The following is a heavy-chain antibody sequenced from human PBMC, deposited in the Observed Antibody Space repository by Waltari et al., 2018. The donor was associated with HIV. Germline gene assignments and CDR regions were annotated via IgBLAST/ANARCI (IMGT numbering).Heavy chain of an antibody. V-gene: IGHV3-66*01. CDR2: IFTAGTT. J-gene: IGHJ4*02. CDR1: GFNGSSNY. CDR3: ATDDYLTY. Sequence: EVHLVESGGGLVQPGGSLRLPCAVSGFNGSSNYMSWVRQAPGKGLEWVSLIFTAGTTYYVDSVKGRFTISRDNSKNTVYLHMTDLRAEDTAVYYCATDDYLTYWGQGTLVTVSS. D-gene: IGHD4-17*01.